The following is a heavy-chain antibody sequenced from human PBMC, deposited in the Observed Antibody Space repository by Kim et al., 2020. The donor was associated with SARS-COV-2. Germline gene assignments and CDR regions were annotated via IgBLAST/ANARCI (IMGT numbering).Heavy chain of an antibody. CDR2: IYSGGSST. J-gene: IGHJ4*02. CDR1: GFTFSSYA. V-gene: IGHV3-23*03. Sequence: GGSLRLSCAASGFTFSSYAMSWVRQAPGKGLEWVSVIYSGGSSTYYADSVKGRFTISRDNSKNTLYLQMNSLRAEDTAVYYCAKDQADPRHSSSSYFDYWGQGTLVTVSS. D-gene: IGHD6-6*01. CDR3: AKDQADPRHSSSSYFDY.